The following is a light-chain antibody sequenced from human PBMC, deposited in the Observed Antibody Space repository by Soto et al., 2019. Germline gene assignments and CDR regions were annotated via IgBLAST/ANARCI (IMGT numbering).Light chain of an antibody. CDR2: SAS. Sequence: DIQMTQSPSSLSASVGDRVTITCRASQDISVYLAWYQQKPGKVPKLLIYSASTLQSGVPSRFSGSGSVTDFTLTISSLQPKDVATYYCQKFNTAPLTFGQGTRLEIK. V-gene: IGKV1-27*01. J-gene: IGKJ5*01. CDR1: QDISVY. CDR3: QKFNTAPLT.